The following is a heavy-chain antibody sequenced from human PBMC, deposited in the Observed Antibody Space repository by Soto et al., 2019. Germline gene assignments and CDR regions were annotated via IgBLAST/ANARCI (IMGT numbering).Heavy chain of an antibody. V-gene: IGHV4-61*05. CDR3: ARRYGRAFDI. CDR1: GTSISSTNYY. D-gene: IGHD4-17*01. Sequence: SETLSLTCTVSGTSISSTNYYWGWIRQPPGKGLEWIGYIYYGGITDYNPSLKSRFTISVDTSKNQFSLKLSSVTAADTAVYYCARRYGRAFDIWGQGTMVTVSS. J-gene: IGHJ3*02. CDR2: IYYGGIT.